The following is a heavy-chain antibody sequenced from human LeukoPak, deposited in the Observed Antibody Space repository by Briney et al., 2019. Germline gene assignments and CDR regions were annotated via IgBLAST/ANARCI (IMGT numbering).Heavy chain of an antibody. D-gene: IGHD3-16*01. Sequence: GGSLRLSCAASGFTFSSYGMHWVRQAPGKELEWVAVILSDGSKEFYTDSVKGRFTISRDNAKNSLYLQMNSLRAEDTAMYYCARDGRGGYLDYWGQGTLVTVSS. CDR1: GFTFSSYG. CDR2: ILSDGSKE. V-gene: IGHV3-33*01. CDR3: ARDGRGGYLDY. J-gene: IGHJ4*02.